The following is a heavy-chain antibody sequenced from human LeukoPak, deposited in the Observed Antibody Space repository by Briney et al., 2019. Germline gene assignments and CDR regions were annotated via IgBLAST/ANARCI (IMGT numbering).Heavy chain of an antibody. CDR3: ASVSGVANYAFDI. CDR1: GGTFSSYA. V-gene: IGHV1-69*06. J-gene: IGHJ3*02. D-gene: IGHD1-26*01. CDR2: IIPIFGTA. Sequence: SVKVSCKASGGTFSSYAISWVRQAPGQGLEWMGGIIPIFGTANYAQKFQGRVTITADKSASTAYMELSSLRSEDTAVYYCASVSGVANYAFDIWGQGTMVTVSS.